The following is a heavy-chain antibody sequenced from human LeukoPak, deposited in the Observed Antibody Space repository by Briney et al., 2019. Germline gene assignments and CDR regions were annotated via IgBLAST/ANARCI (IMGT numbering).Heavy chain of an antibody. D-gene: IGHD6-19*01. Sequence: GGSLRLSCAASGFTLSSHVMSWVRQAPGKGLEWVSVISGRGDSTHYADSVKGRFTISRDNSKNTLYLQMNSLRAEDTAVYYCAKAAVAGTTSRCYFDYWGQGTLVTVSS. J-gene: IGHJ4*02. CDR3: AKAAVAGTTSRCYFDY. CDR2: ISGRGDST. V-gene: IGHV3-23*01. CDR1: GFTLSSHV.